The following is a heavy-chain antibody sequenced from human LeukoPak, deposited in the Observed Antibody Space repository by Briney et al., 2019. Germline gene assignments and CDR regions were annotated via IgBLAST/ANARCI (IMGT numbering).Heavy chain of an antibody. CDR3: ARARYSDF. CDR1: GFTFSNYW. J-gene: IGHJ4*02. V-gene: IGHV3-7*01. CDR2: IKEDGSEK. Sequence: GGSLRLSCVASGFTFSNYWMTWVRQAPGKGLEWVANIKEDGSEKNYADSVKGRFTISRDNAKNSLYLQMNSLGGEDTAVYYCARARYSDFWGQGILVTVSS.